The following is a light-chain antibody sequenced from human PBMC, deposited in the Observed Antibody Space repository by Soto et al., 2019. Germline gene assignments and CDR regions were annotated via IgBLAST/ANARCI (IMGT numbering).Light chain of an antibody. J-gene: IGLJ1*01. CDR3: GSYSSSSTLYV. CDR2: DVS. Sequence: QSALTQPASVSGSPGQSITISCTVTSSDVGGSNYVSWYQQHPGKAPKLMIYDVSNRPSGVSNRFSGSKSGNTASLTISGLQAEDEADYYCGSYSSSSTLYVFGTGTKVTVL. V-gene: IGLV2-14*03. CDR1: SSDVGGSNY.